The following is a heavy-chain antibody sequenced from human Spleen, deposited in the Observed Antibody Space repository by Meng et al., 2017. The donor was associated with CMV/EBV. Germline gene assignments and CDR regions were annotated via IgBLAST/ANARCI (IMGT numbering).Heavy chain of an antibody. CDR3: ARGRLHSSSRHYYYYYGMDV. CDR2: INHSGST. CDR1: GGSFSGYY. Sequence: SQTLSLTCAVYGGSFSGYYWSWIRQPPGKGLEWIGEINHSGSTNYNPSLKSRVTISVDTSKNQFSLKLSSVTAADTAVYYCARGRLHSSSRHYYYYYGMDVWGQGTTVTVSS. V-gene: IGHV4-34*01. J-gene: IGHJ6*02. D-gene: IGHD6-13*01.